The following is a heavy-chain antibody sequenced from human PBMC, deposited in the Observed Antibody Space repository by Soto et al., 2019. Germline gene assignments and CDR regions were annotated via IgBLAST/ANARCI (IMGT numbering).Heavy chain of an antibody. CDR3: ATSRRSIVAPLEYYYGMDV. Sequence: GGSLKISCKGPVYSFTSYCISWGRQMPGKGLEWMGRIDCSDSYTNYSPSFQGHVTISADKSISTAYLQRSSLKASDTAKYYCATSRRSIVAPLEYYYGMDVWGQGTTVTVSS. V-gene: IGHV5-10-1*01. J-gene: IGHJ6*02. CDR2: IDCSDSYT. D-gene: IGHD5-12*01. CDR1: VYSFTSYC.